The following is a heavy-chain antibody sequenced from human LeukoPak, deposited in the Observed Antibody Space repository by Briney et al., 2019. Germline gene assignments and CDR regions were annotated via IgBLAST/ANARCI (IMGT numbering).Heavy chain of an antibody. V-gene: IGHV1-18*01. D-gene: IGHD3-22*01. Sequence: ASVKVSCKASGYTFTSYGISWVRQAPGQGLERMGWISAYNANTNYAQKLQGRVTMTTDTSTSTAYMELRSLRSDDTAVYYCARDSMIVVVIDSPLDYWGQGTLVTVSS. CDR1: GYTFTSYG. CDR3: ARDSMIVVVIDSPLDY. J-gene: IGHJ4*02. CDR2: ISAYNANT.